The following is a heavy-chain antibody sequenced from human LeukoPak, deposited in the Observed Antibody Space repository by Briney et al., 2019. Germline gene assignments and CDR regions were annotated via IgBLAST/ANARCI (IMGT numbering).Heavy chain of an antibody. J-gene: IGHJ4*02. CDR2: ISGSGGST. CDR1: GFTFSSYA. D-gene: IGHD2-2*01. Sequence: GGSLRLSCGASGFTFSSYAMSWVRQAPGKGQEWVSAISGSGGSTYYADSVKGRFTISRDNSKNTLYLQMNSLRAEDTAVYYCAKDAPVNIVVVPAAISWGQGTLVTVSS. CDR3: AKDAPVNIVVVPAAIS. V-gene: IGHV3-23*01.